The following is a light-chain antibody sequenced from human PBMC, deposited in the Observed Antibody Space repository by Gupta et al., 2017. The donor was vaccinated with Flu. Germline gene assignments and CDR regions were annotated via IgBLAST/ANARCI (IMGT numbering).Light chain of an antibody. V-gene: IGKV3-11*01. J-gene: IGKJ4*01. CDR3: QQRSNWLT. Sequence: PGERATLSCSASQSVSSYLAWYQQKPGQAPRLLIYDASNRATGIPARFSGSGSGTDFTLTISSLEPEDFAVYYCQQRSNWLTFGGGTKVEI. CDR1: QSVSSY. CDR2: DAS.